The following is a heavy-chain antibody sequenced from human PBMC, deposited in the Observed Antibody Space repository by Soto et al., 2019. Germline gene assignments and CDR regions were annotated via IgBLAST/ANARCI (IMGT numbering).Heavy chain of an antibody. CDR2: IVPNIGTV. V-gene: IGHV1-69*06. CDR1: GGTLTRFINYP. J-gene: IGHJ4*02. CDR3: ARRDSSIVPRPIDY. D-gene: IGHD6-6*01. Sequence: SVKVSCKASGGTLTRFINYPIDWVRQAPRQGLEWMGGIVPNIGTVNYAQKFQGRVTITADKSTGTAFMELNSLRSEDTALYFCARRDSSIVPRPIDYWGQGTLVTVSS.